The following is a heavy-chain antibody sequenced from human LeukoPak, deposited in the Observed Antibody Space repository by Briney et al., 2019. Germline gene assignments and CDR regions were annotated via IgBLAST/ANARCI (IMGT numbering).Heavy chain of an antibody. CDR2: ISGSGGST. CDR1: GFTFSSYA. Sequence: GGSLRLSCAASGFTFSSYAMSWVRQAPGKGLEWVSAISGSGGSTYYADSVKGRFTISRDNSKNTLYLQMNSLRAEDTAVYYCAKVGWGSVSVGVNYYYMDVWGKGTTVTISS. CDR3: AKVGWGSVSVGVNYYYMDV. J-gene: IGHJ6*03. V-gene: IGHV3-23*01. D-gene: IGHD7-27*01.